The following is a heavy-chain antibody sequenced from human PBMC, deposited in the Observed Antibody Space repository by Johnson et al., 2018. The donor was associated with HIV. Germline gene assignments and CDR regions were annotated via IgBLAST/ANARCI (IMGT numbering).Heavy chain of an antibody. J-gene: IGHJ3*02. CDR2: ISGRGHST. CDR3: AKEKLELRTGDAFDI. CDR1: GFTFSSFA. V-gene: IGHV3-23*04. D-gene: IGHD1-7*01. Sequence: VQLVESGGGLVQPGGSLRLSCAASGFTFSSFAMSWVRQAPGKGLEWVSAISGRGHSTYYADSVKGRFTISRDSSKNTLYLQMNSLRADDTAVYYCAKEKLELRTGDAFDIWGQGTMVTVSS.